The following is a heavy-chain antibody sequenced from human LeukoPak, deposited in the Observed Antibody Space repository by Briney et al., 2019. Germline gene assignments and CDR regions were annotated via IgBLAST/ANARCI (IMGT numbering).Heavy chain of an antibody. V-gene: IGHV3-23*01. J-gene: IGHJ3*01. CDR1: GFTFSNYA. CDR3: TKDHPGPTED. Sequence: QPGGSLRLSCAASGFTFSNYAMNWVRQAPGKGLEWVSSVSDSTYYADSVKGRFTISRDNSRNTLYLRMYSLRPDDTAVYYCTKDHPGPTEDWGQGTMVTVSS. CDR2: VSDST.